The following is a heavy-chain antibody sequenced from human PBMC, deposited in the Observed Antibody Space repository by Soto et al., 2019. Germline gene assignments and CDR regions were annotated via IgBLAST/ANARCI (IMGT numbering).Heavy chain of an antibody. CDR2: IIPILGIA. J-gene: IGHJ2*01. CDR3: ARGWGDLPSNWYFDL. V-gene: IGHV1-69*02. Sequence: QVQLVQSGAEVKKPGSSVKVSCKASGGTFSSYTISWVRQAPGQGLEWMGRIIPILGIANYAQKFQGRVTITADKSTSTAYMELSSLRSEDTAVYYCARGWGDLPSNWYFDLWGRGTLVTVSS. CDR1: GGTFSSYT. D-gene: IGHD2-21*02.